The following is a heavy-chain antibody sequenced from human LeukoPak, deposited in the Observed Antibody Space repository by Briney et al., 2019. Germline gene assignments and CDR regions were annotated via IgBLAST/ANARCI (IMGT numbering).Heavy chain of an antibody. Sequence: GASVKVSCKASGYTFTSYGISWVRQAPGQGLEWMGWISAYNGNTNYAQKLQGRVTMTTDTSTSTAYMELRSLRSDDTAVYYCARARDVLLWFGATPGWFDPWGQGTLVTVS. CDR3: ARARDVLLWFGATPGWFDP. J-gene: IGHJ5*02. V-gene: IGHV1-18*01. CDR1: GYTFTSYG. CDR2: ISAYNGNT. D-gene: IGHD3-10*01.